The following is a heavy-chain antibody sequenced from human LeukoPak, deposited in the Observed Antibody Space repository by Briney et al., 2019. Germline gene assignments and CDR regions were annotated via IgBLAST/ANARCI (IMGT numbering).Heavy chain of an antibody. V-gene: IGHV3-30*18. J-gene: IGHJ4*02. D-gene: IGHD4-17*01. CDR2: ISNDGNNK. Sequence: GGSLRLSCAASGFTFSSYGMHWVRQAPGKGLEWVAAISNDGNNKYYADTVKGRFTIYRDNSKNTLYMQMNSLRAEDTAVYYCAKTLDDTVTTIHWGLGTLVTVSS. CDR1: GFTFSSYG. CDR3: AKTLDDTVTTIH.